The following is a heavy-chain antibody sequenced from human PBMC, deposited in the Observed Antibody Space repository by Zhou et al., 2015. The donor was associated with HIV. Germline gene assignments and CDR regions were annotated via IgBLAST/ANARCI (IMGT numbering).Heavy chain of an antibody. CDR2: INPIGGTT. J-gene: IGHJ3*02. D-gene: IGHD2-15*01. V-gene: IGHV1-46*01. CDR3: ARAFSDYSKSVIPAGGVVLYI. CDR1: GYTFTSYY. Sequence: QVQLVQSGAEVKEPGASVMLSCKASGYTFTSYYLHWVRQAPGQGLEWMGIINPIGGTTSYAQKFQGRVIMTRDTSANTVYMKLSSLRSEDTAVYYCARAFSDYSKSVIPAGGVVLYIWGEGRMVTVSS.